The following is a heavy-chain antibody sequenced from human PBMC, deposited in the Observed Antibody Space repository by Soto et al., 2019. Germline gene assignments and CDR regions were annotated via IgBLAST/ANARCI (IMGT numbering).Heavy chain of an antibody. J-gene: IGHJ6*02. Sequence: QVQLVQSGAEVKKPGSSVKVSCKASGGTFSSYAISWVRQAPGQGLEWMGGIIPISETTNYAQKFQGRVTINADESKSTAYMELSSVRSEDTAVYYCARSQGSSTSLEIYYYYYYGMDVWGQGTTVTVSS. D-gene: IGHD2-2*01. CDR3: ARSQGSSTSLEIYYYYYYGMDV. CDR1: GGTFSSYA. CDR2: IIPISETT. V-gene: IGHV1-69*01.